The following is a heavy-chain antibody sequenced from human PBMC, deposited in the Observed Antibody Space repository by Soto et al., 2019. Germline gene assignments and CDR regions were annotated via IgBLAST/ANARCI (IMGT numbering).Heavy chain of an antibody. Sequence: SETLSLTCSVSGASIRSGGYYWSWLRQSPGKGLEWIGHIYYTGSTFYSPSLKSRLTISLDTSKNQFSLDLRSVTAADTAMYHCARIEMASIKWGRGTLVTVSS. J-gene: IGHJ4*02. CDR3: ARIEMASIK. CDR1: GASIRSGGYY. V-gene: IGHV4-31*03. CDR2: IYYTGST.